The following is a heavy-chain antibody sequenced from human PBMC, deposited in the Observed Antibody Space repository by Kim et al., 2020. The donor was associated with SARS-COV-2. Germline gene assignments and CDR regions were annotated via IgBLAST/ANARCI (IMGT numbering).Heavy chain of an antibody. J-gene: IGHJ4*02. CDR2: IHHSGST. D-gene: IGHD3-22*01. V-gene: IGHV4-34*01. CDR1: GGSFSGYY. CDR3: ARDRSDSPGDSSGYYYDI. Sequence: SETLSLTCAVYGGSFSGYYWSWIRQPPGKGLEWIGEIHHSGSTNYNPSLKSRVTISVDTSKNQFSLKLSSVTAADTAVYYCARDRSDSPGDSSGYYYDICGQGTLVTVSS.